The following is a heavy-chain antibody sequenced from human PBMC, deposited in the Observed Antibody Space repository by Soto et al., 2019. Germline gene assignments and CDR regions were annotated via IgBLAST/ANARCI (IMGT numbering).Heavy chain of an antibody. V-gene: IGHV3-23*01. Sequence: VQLLESGGGLVQPGGSLRLSCAASGFSFSSYAMVWVRQAPGKGLEWVSVISARGGSSYFADSVKGRFTISRDNSKNVLSLEMISMRAEDTAIYFCAKGSIEYRASVDNWGQGTLVLVSS. CDR3: AKGSIEYRASVDN. CDR2: ISARGGSS. D-gene: IGHD5-12*01. CDR1: GFSFSSYA. J-gene: IGHJ4*02.